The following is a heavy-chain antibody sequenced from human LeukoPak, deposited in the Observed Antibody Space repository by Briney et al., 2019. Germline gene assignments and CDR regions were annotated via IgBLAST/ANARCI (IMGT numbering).Heavy chain of an antibody. D-gene: IGHD3-16*02. Sequence: QTGGSLRLSCAASGFTFSSYAMSWVRQAPGKGLEWVSDISGNGGSTYYAGSVKGRFTISRDNSKNTLYLQMNSLRAEDTAVYYCARGQGRYVWGSYRLYSEYYFDYWGQGTLVTVSS. V-gene: IGHV3-23*01. CDR1: GFTFSSYA. CDR2: ISGNGGST. CDR3: ARGQGRYVWGSYRLYSEYYFDY. J-gene: IGHJ4*02.